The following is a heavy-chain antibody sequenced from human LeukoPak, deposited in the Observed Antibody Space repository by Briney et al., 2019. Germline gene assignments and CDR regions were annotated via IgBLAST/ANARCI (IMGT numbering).Heavy chain of an antibody. V-gene: IGHV3-23*01. CDR2: MNDNGDRT. CDR1: GFSFTTFE. D-gene: IGHD5-12*01. Sequence: TGGSLRLSCAASGFSFTTFEMSWVRQAPGNGLEWVSMMNDNGDRTYYADSVKGRFTISRDNSKNTLYLQMNNLRAEDTAIYFCVKGGWLDYWGQGTLVTVSS. CDR3: VKGGWLDY. J-gene: IGHJ4*02.